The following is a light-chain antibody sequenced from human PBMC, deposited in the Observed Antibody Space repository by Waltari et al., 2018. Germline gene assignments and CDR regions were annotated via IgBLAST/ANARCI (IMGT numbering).Light chain of an antibody. CDR3: QSHDANHYVV. CDR2: EDN. CDR1: SGRIASNN. V-gene: IGLV6-57*03. Sequence: NFMLTQPHSVSESPGKTVTISCTRSSGRIASNNGQWPQRRPGSVPTTVIYEDNQRPSGVPDRFSGSIDSSSNSASLTISGLQTEDEADYYCQSHDANHYVVFGGGTKVTVL. J-gene: IGLJ2*01.